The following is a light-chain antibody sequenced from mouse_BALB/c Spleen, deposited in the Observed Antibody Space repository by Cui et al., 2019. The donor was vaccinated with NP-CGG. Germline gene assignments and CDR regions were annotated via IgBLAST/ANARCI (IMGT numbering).Light chain of an antibody. J-gene: IGLJ1*01. V-gene: IGLV1*01. Sequence: QAVLTRESAPTTSPGETVTLTCRSSTGAITTSNYANWVQEKPDHFFTGLIGGTNNRVPGVPARFSGSLIGDKAALTITGAQTEDEAIYFCALWYSNHWVFGGGTKLTVL. CDR3: ALWYSNHWV. CDR2: GTN. CDR1: TGAITTSNY.